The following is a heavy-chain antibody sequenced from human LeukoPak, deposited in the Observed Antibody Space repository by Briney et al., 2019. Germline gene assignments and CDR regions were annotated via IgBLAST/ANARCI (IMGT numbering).Heavy chain of an antibody. D-gene: IGHD3-9*01. CDR3: ARDKSRVTILGPYGMDV. CDR2: IYYSGST. J-gene: IGHJ6*02. Sequence: SETLSLTCTVSGGSISSGDYYWSWIRQPPGKGLEWIGYIYYSGSTYYNPSPKSRVTISVDTSKNQFSLKLSSVTAADTAVYYCARDKSRVTILGPYGMDVWGQGTTVTVSS. CDR1: GGSISSGDYY. V-gene: IGHV4-30-4*01.